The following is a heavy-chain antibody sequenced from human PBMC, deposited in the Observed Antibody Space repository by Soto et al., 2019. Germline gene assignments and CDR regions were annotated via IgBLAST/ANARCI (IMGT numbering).Heavy chain of an antibody. Sequence: GGSLRLSCAASGFTFSSYAMHWVRQAPGKGLEWVAVISYDGSNKYYADSVKGRFTISRDNSKNTLYLQMNSLRAEDTAVYYCAREYYYDSSGSLDYWGQGTLVTVSS. CDR2: ISYDGSNK. CDR1: GFTFSSYA. V-gene: IGHV3-30-3*01. D-gene: IGHD3-22*01. CDR3: AREYYYDSSGSLDY. J-gene: IGHJ4*02.